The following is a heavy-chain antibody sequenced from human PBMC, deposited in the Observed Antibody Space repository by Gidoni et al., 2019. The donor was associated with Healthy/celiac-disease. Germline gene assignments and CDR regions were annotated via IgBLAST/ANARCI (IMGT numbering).Heavy chain of an antibody. Sequence: EVQLVESGGGLVQPGGSLRLSCAASGFPFSSYSMNGVRQAPGKGLEWVSYISSSSSTIYYADSVKGRFTIARDNAKNSLYLQMNSLRDEDTAVYYCARAFRVRGYYFEDYWGQGTLVTVSS. CDR2: ISSSSSTI. V-gene: IGHV3-48*02. CDR3: ARAFRVRGYYFEDY. CDR1: GFPFSSYS. D-gene: IGHD3-22*01. J-gene: IGHJ4*02.